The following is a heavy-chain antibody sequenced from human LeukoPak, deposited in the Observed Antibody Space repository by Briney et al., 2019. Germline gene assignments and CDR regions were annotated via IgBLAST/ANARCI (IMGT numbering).Heavy chain of an antibody. D-gene: IGHD3-10*01. CDR3: ARWMVRGVIMDHPPMDV. CDR2: ISSSSSYI. J-gene: IGHJ6*04. V-gene: IGHV3-21*01. CDR1: GFIFSSYS. Sequence: PGGSLRLSCAASGFIFSSYSMNWVRQAPGKGLEWVSSISSSSSYIYYADSVKGRFTISRDNAKNSLYLQMNSLRAEDTAVYYCARWMVRGVIMDHPPMDVWGKGTTVTVSS.